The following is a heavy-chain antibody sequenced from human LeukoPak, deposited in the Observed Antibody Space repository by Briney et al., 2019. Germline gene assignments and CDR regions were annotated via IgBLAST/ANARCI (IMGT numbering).Heavy chain of an antibody. CDR3: AREGMAYSPTVTTYPFDF. J-gene: IGHJ4*02. D-gene: IGHD4-11*01. Sequence: PGGSLRLSCAASGFTFVSYGMHWVRQAPGKGLEWVAFISFDGSNQDYPDSVKGRFTISRDNSKNTLFLQMNSLRAEDTAVYYCAREGMAYSPTVTTYPFDFWGQGTLVTVSS. CDR2: ISFDGSNQ. CDR1: GFTFVSYG. V-gene: IGHV3-30*03.